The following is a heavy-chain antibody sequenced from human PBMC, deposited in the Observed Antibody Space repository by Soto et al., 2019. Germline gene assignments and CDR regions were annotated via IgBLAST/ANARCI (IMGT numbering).Heavy chain of an antibody. CDR3: ARGLYGGYWYFDL. CDR2: INHSGST. V-gene: IGHV4-34*01. D-gene: IGHD4-17*01. J-gene: IGHJ2*01. CDR1: GGSFSGYY. Sequence: LSLTCAVYGGSFSGYYWSWIRQPPGKGLEWIGEINHSGSTNYNPSLKSRVTISLDTSKNQFSLQLSSVTAADTAVYYCARGLYGGYWYFDLWGRGTLVTVS.